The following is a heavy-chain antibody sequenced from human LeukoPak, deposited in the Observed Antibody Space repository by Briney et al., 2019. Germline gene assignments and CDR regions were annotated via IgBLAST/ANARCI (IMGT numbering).Heavy chain of an antibody. J-gene: IGHJ1*01. D-gene: IGHD2-21*02. CDR1: GYSFTSYW. CDR3: ATTGCSDCYLFHH. CDR2: IYPGDSDT. Sequence: GEALKISCKGSGYSFTSYWIGWVRQMPGKGLEWMGIIYPGDSDTRYSPSFQGQVTISADKSISTAYLQWSSLKASDTAMYYCATTGCSDCYLFHHWGQGTLVTVSS. V-gene: IGHV5-51*01.